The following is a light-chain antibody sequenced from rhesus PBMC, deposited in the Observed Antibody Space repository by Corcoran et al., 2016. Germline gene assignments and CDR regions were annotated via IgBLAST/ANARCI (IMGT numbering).Light chain of an antibody. CDR3: LQYTSSPYS. CDR1: QGITRW. J-gene: IGKJ2*01. V-gene: IGKV1-22*01. Sequence: DIQMTQSPSSLSASVGDTVTITCQASQGITRWLAWSQQRPGKAPKLLHYEASSLKRGVPSRFSGRGAGTDFTITIISLQPEDFTTYYCLQYTSSPYSFGQGTKVEIK. CDR2: EAS.